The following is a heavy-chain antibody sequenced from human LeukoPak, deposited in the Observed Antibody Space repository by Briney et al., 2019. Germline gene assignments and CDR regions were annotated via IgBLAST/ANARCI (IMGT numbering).Heavy chain of an antibody. Sequence: GGSLRLSCAASGFTFSSYAMSWVRQAPGKGLEWVSAISGSGGSTYYADSVKGRFTISRDNSKNTLYLQMNSLRAEDTAVYYCAKGVRGYYYYGMDVWGQGTTVTVSS. CDR3: AKGVRGYYYYGMDV. V-gene: IGHV3-23*01. CDR2: ISGSGGST. CDR1: GFTFSSYA. J-gene: IGHJ6*02.